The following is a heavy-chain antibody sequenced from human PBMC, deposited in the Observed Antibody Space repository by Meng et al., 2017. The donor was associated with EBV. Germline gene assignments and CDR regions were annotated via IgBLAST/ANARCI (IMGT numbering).Heavy chain of an antibody. J-gene: IGHJ4*02. Sequence: QVQLVQSGAEVKKPXAPVQVSCKVSGYTLTELCMYWVRQAPGKGLEWMGGYDPEDGETIYALKFQGRVAMTEDTSTDTAYMELSSLRSEDTAVYYCITRAHSSGYYYWGQGTLVTVSS. V-gene: IGHV1-24*01. CDR2: YDPEDGET. CDR3: ITRAHSSGYYY. CDR1: GYTLTELC. D-gene: IGHD3-22*01.